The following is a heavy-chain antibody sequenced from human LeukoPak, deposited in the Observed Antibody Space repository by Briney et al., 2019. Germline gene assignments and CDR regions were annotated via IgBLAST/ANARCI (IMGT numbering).Heavy chain of an antibody. Sequence: GGSLRLSCAASGFTVSSNYMGWVRQAPGKGLEWVSVIYSGGSTFYADSVKGRFTISRDNSKNTLYLQMNSLRAEDTAVYYCARGGSYLSAFDIWGQGTMVTVSS. CDR1: GFTVSSNY. CDR3: ARGGSYLSAFDI. V-gene: IGHV3-53*01. CDR2: IYSGGST. J-gene: IGHJ3*02. D-gene: IGHD1-26*01.